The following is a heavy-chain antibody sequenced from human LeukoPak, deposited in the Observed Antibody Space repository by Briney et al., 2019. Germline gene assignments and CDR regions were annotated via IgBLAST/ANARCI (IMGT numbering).Heavy chain of an antibody. Sequence: ASVKVSCKASGYTFTGYYMHWVRQAPGQGLEWMGWINPNSGGTNYAQKFQGRVTMTRDTSISTAYMELSRLRSDDTAVYYCARRYSSGWSDFDYWGQGTLVTVSS. J-gene: IGHJ4*02. CDR3: ARRYSSGWSDFDY. V-gene: IGHV1-2*02. CDR1: GYTFTGYY. CDR2: INPNSGGT. D-gene: IGHD6-19*01.